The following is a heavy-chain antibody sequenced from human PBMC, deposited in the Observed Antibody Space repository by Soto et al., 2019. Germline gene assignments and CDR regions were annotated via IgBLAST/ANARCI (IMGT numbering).Heavy chain of an antibody. Sequence: SETLSLTCTVSGGSISSSSYYWGWIRQPPGKGLEWIGSIYYSGSTYYNPSLKSRVTISVDTSKNQFSLKLSSVTAADTAVYYCARRQKLKFSGIRRHFDYWGQGTLVTVSS. J-gene: IGHJ4*02. V-gene: IGHV4-39*01. CDR1: GGSISSSSYY. CDR2: IYYSGST. D-gene: IGHD1-26*01. CDR3: ARRQKLKFSGIRRHFDY.